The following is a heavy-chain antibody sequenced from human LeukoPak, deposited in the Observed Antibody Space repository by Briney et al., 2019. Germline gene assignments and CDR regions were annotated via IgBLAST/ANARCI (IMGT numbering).Heavy chain of an antibody. D-gene: IGHD5-12*01. CDR1: GYTFSDYD. Sequence: ASVKVSCKASGYTFSDYDISWVRQATGQGLEWMGWMNPNSGNTGYAEKFQGRVTMTRDTSTSTAYMELTSLTSEDTAVYYCARNSGLADYWGQGTLVTVAS. V-gene: IGHV1-8*01. CDR2: MNPNSGNT. J-gene: IGHJ4*02. CDR3: ARNSGLADY.